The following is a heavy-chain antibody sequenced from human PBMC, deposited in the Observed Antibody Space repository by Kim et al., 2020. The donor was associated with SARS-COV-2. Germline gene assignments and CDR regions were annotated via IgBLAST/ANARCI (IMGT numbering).Heavy chain of an antibody. CDR3: AKDPGGGWLQLYAFDI. J-gene: IGHJ3*02. V-gene: IGHV3-23*01. CDR1: GFTFSSYA. Sequence: GGSLRLSCAASGFTFSSYAMSWVRQAPGKGLEWVSAISGSGGSTYYADSVKGRFTISRDNSKNTLYLQMNSLRAEDTAVYYCAKDPGGGWLQLYAFDIWGQGTMVTVSS. D-gene: IGHD5-18*01. CDR2: ISGSGGST.